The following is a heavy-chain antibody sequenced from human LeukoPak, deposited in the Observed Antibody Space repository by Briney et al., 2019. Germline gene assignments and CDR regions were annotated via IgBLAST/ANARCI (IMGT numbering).Heavy chain of an antibody. Sequence: SETLSLTCNVSGGSVSSYHWSWIRQPPGKGLEWIGYIYDIGSTKYNPSLKSRVTMSVDTSKNQFSLKLSSVTAADTAVYHCARTYYYDSSGYLNHWFDPWGQGTLVTVSS. CDR2: IYDIGST. J-gene: IGHJ5*02. D-gene: IGHD3-22*01. CDR1: GGSVSSYH. V-gene: IGHV4-59*08. CDR3: ARTYYYDSSGYLNHWFDP.